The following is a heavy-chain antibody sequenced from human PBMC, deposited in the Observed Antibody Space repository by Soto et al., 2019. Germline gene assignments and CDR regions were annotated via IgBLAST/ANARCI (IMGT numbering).Heavy chain of an antibody. J-gene: IGHJ3*02. Sequence: ASVKVSCKASGYTFTSYDINWVRQATGQGLGWMGWMNPNSGNTGYAQKFQGRVTMTRNTSISTAYMELSSLRSEDTAVYYCARVRTYYYGRSPAFDIWGQGTMVT. CDR1: GYTFTSYD. CDR2: MNPNSGNT. D-gene: IGHD3-10*01. CDR3: ARVRTYYYGRSPAFDI. V-gene: IGHV1-8*01.